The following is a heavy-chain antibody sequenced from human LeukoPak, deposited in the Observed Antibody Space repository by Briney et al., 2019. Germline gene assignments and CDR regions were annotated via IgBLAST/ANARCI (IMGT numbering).Heavy chain of an antibody. J-gene: IGHJ3*01. Sequence: GGSLRLSCAASGFTFSSYSMNWVRQAPGKGLEWVSGIKWNGGSTGYADSVKGRFTISRDNAKNSLYLQMNSLRAEDTALYYCAREEGNGFDVWGRGTMVTVSS. CDR1: GFTFSSYS. CDR3: AREEGNGFDV. CDR2: IKWNGGST. D-gene: IGHD3-10*01. V-gene: IGHV3-20*04.